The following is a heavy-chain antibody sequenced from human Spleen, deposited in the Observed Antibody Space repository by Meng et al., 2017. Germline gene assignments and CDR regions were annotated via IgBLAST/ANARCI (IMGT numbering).Heavy chain of an antibody. D-gene: IGHD3-10*01. V-gene: IGHV5-51*01. CDR3: AKYISGSYYWDAFGT. Sequence: GGSLRLSCKASGYSFTSYWIGWVRQMPGKGLELMGIIYPDDSDTTYSPSFQGQVIISADKSIRTAYLQWSSLKASDTAMYYCAKYISGSYYWDAFGTWGQGTMVTVSS. J-gene: IGHJ3*02. CDR1: GYSFTSYW. CDR2: IYPDDSDT.